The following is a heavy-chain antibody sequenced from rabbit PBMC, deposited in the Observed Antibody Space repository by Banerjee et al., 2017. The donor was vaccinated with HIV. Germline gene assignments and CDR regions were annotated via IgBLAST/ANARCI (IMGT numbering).Heavy chain of an antibody. CDR1: GIDFSSSDW. Sequence: QQQLEESGGGLVKPGRTLTLTCTASGIDFSSSDWRCWVRQAPGKGLEWIGFIYTSSGSTWYASWAKGRFTISRTSSPTVPLQMTSLTAADTATYFCARTGYAGYGDGDLWGPGTLVTVS. CDR3: ARTGYAGYGDGDL. J-gene: IGHJ6*01. V-gene: IGHV1S45*01. CDR2: IYTSSGST. D-gene: IGHD7-1*01.